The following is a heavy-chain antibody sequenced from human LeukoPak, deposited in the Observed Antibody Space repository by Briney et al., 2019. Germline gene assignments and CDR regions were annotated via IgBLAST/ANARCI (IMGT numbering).Heavy chain of an antibody. V-gene: IGHV1-69*01. D-gene: IGHD2-2*01. J-gene: IGHJ5*02. CDR3: ARDWALIVVVPAAIRFDP. CDR1: GGTFSSYA. CDR2: IIPIFGTA. Sequence: SVKVSCKASGGTFSSYAISWVRQAPGQGLEWMGGIIPIFGTANYAQKFQGRVTITADESTSTAYMELRSLRSDDTAVYYCARDWALIVVVPAAIRFDPWGQGTLVTVSS.